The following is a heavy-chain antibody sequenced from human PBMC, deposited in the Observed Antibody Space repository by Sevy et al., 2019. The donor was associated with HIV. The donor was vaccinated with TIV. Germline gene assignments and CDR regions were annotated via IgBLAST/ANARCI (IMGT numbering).Heavy chain of an antibody. CDR3: TRQYSNFDY. V-gene: IGHV3-73*01. J-gene: IGHJ4*02. Sequence: GGSLRLSCAASGFTFSGSAMHWVRQASGKGLEWVGRIRSKANSYATAYAASVKGRFTISRDDSKNTAYLQMNSLKTEDTAVYYCTRQYSNFDYWGQGTLVIVSS. CDR2: IRSKANSYAT. CDR1: GFTFSGSA. D-gene: IGHD4-4*01.